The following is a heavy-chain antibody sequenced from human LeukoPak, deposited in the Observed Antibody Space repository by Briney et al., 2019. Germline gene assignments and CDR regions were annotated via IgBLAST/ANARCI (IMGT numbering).Heavy chain of an antibody. CDR1: GFTFSSYA. CDR3: ARSDYGDYVLDD. V-gene: IGHV3-30*04. Sequence: GGSLRLSCAASGFTFSSYAMHWVRQAPGKGLEWVAVISYDGSNKYYADSVKGRFTISRDNSKNTLCLQMNSLRAEDTAVYYCARSDYGDYVLDDWGQGTLVTVSS. J-gene: IGHJ4*02. D-gene: IGHD4-17*01. CDR2: ISYDGSNK.